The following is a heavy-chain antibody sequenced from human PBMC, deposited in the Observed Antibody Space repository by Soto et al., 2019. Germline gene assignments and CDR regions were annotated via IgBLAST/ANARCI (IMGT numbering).Heavy chain of an antibody. CDR2: INPSGGAT. CDR3: ARDGPHRWIDY. J-gene: IGHJ4*02. CDR1: GYTFSDCR. Sequence: GASVKVSCKASGYTFSDCRMHWVRQAPGQGLEWMGIINPSGGATTYAQKFQGRVTMTRDTSTSTVYMDLSSLTSEDTAVYYCARDGPHRWIDYWGQGTLVTVS. V-gene: IGHV1-46*01.